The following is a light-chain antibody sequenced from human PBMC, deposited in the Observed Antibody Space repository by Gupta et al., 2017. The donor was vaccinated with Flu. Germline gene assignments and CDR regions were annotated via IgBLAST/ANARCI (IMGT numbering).Light chain of an antibody. CDR1: SSYVGGYNY. J-gene: IGLJ1*01. V-gene: IGLV2-14*01. Sequence: QSALTQPASVSGSPGQSITISCTGTSSYVGGYNYVSWYQQHAGTAHILMIYEVRKRTAGVSNRFGGSKAGTTAATTISGRQAEDEADYYCSSYTSSSNYVFGTGTKVTVL. CDR3: SSYTSSSNYV. CDR2: EVR.